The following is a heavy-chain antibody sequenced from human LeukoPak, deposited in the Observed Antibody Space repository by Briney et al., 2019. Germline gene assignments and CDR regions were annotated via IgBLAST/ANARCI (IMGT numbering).Heavy chain of an antibody. Sequence: GGSLRLSCAASGFTFSSYGMHWVRQAPGKGLEWVAVISYDGSNKYYADSVKGRFTISRDNSKNTLYLQMNSLRAEDTAVYYCARGATVVTYYYYYGMDVWGQGTTVTVSS. V-gene: IGHV3-30*03. CDR3: ARGATVVTYYYYYGMDV. D-gene: IGHD4-23*01. CDR2: ISYDGSNK. J-gene: IGHJ6*02. CDR1: GFTFSSYG.